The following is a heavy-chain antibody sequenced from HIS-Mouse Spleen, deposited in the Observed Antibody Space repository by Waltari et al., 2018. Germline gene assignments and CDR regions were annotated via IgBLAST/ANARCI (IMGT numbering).Heavy chain of an antibody. CDR3: AREIPYSSSWYDWYFDL. Sequence: QLQLQESGPGLVKPSETLSLTCTVPGGSIRSRSYYWGWIRPPPGKGLEGIGSIYYSGRTYYNTSLKSRVTIAVDTSKNQVSRKLSSVTAADTAVYYCAREIPYSSSWYDWYFDLWGRGTLVTVSS. V-gene: IGHV4-39*07. J-gene: IGHJ2*01. D-gene: IGHD6-13*01. CDR2: IYYSGRT. CDR1: GGSIRSRSYY.